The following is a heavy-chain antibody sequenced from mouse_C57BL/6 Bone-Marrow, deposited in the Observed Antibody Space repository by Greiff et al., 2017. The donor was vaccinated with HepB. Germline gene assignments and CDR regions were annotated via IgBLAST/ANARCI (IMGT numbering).Heavy chain of an antibody. Sequence: EVKLVESGGGLVQPPGSLKLSCAASGFRFNTYALTWVRQAPVKGLEWVARIRSKSNNYAPYYADSVKDRFTISRDESESRLDQQMNNLTTEDTAKYYWGRQGLDDGGQGTLGTVSA. J-gene: IGHJ3*01. D-gene: IGHD3-3*01. CDR1: GFRFNTYA. CDR3: GRQGLDD. CDR2: IRSKSNNYAP. V-gene: IGHV10-1*01.